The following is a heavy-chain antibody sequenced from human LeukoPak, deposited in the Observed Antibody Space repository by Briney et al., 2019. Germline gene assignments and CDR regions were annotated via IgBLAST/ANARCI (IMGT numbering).Heavy chain of an antibody. CDR1: GHTFSGYH. CDR3: ASVRAGDDFDY. J-gene: IGHJ4*02. CDR2: ISPKSCDT. V-gene: IGHV1-2*02. Sequence: ASVKVSCKASGHTFSGYHMQWVRQAPGQGLEWMGWISPKSCDTKSGQKFQGRVTLTRDTSISTAYMELSRLTSDDTAVYYCASVRAGDDFDYWGQGTLVTVSS. D-gene: IGHD3-16*01.